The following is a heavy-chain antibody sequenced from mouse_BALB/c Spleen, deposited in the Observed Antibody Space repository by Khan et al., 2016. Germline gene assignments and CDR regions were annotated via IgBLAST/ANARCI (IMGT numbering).Heavy chain of an antibody. CDR2: ISRGGSYT. V-gene: IGHV5-9-3*01. J-gene: IGHJ4*01. Sequence: EVELVEPGGGLVKPGGSLKLSCAASGFTFSSYAMSWVRQTPEKRLEWVATISRGGSYTYYPDSVKGRFTISIDTAKNTPYLQMSSLRSEDTAMYYCARQLWLRRDYYAMDYWGQGNSVTVSS. CDR3: ARQLWLRRDYYAMDY. D-gene: IGHD2-2*01. CDR1: GFTFSSYA.